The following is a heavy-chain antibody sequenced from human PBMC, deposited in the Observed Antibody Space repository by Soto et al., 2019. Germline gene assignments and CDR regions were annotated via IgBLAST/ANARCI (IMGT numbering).Heavy chain of an antibody. V-gene: IGHV4-59*08. CDR1: GGSISSYY. CDR2: IYYSGST. Sequence: SETLSLTCTVSGGSISSYYWSWIRQPPGKGLEWIGYIYYSGSTNYNPSLKSRVTISVDTSKNQFSLKLSSVTAADTAVYYCARHYYGSGSFHFDYWGQGTLVTVS. J-gene: IGHJ4*02. CDR3: ARHYYGSGSFHFDY. D-gene: IGHD3-10*01.